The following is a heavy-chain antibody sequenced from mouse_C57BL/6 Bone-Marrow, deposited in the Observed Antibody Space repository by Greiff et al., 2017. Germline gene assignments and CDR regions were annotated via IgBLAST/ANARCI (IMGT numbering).Heavy chain of an antibody. Sequence: QVQLKQSGPGLVQPSQSLSITCTVSGFSLTSYGVHWVRQPPGKGLEWLGVIWSGGSTDYNAAFISRLSISKDNSKSQVFFKMNSLQADDTAIYYCAKKGYGSPYYAMDYWGQGTSVTVSS. V-gene: IGHV2-4*01. CDR3: AKKGYGSPYYAMDY. CDR1: GFSLTSYG. CDR2: IWSGGST. D-gene: IGHD1-1*01. J-gene: IGHJ4*01.